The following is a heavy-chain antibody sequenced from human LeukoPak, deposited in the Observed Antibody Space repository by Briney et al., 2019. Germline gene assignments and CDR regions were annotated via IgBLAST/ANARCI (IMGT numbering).Heavy chain of an antibody. J-gene: IGHJ3*02. V-gene: IGHV3-21*01. D-gene: IGHD3-3*01. CDR3: ASEAPLWRSGTPREAFDI. CDR1: GLTFSSYS. CDR2: ISSSSYI. Sequence: GGSLRLSCAASGLTFSSYSMNWVRQAPGKGLEWVSSISSSSYIYYADSVKGRFTISRDNAKNSLYLQMNSLRAEDTAVYYCASEAPLWRSGTPREAFDIWGQGTMVIVSS.